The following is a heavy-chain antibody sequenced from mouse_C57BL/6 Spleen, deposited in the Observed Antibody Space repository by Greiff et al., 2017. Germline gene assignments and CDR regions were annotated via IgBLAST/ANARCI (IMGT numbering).Heavy chain of an antibody. J-gene: IGHJ1*03. CDR2: IRLKSDNYAT. V-gene: IGHV6-3*01. CDR1: GFTFSNYW. Sequence: EVQLVESGGGLVQPGGSMKLSCVASGFTFSNYWMNWVRQSPEKGLEWVAQIRLKSDNYATHYAESVKGRFTISRDDSKSSVYLQMNNLRAEDTGSYYCTVGLRAEYFDVWGTGTTVTVSS. CDR3: TVGLRAEYFDV. D-gene: IGHD1-1*01.